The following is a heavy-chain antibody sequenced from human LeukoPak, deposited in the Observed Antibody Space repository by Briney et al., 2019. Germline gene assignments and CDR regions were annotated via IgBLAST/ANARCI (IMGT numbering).Heavy chain of an antibody. CDR2: IYHSGST. J-gene: IGHJ6*03. CDR1: GGSISSGGYY. Sequence: SETLSLTCTVSGGSISSGGYYWSWIRQPPGKGLEWIGYIYHSGSTYYNPSLKSRVTISVDRSKNQFSLKLSSVTAADTAVYYCARVEAYSNYYYYYMDVWGKGTTVTVSS. V-gene: IGHV4-30-2*01. D-gene: IGHD4-11*01. CDR3: ARVEAYSNYYYYYMDV.